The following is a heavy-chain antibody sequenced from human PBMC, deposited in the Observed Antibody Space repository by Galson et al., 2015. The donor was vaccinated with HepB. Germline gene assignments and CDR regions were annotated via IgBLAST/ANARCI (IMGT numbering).Heavy chain of an antibody. D-gene: IGHD3-10*01. CDR1: GYTFTGYY. Sequence: SVKVSCKASGYTFTGYYMHWVRQAPGQGLEWMGWINPNSGGTNYAQKFQGRVTMTRDTSISTAYMELSRLRSDDTAVYYCARDRITMVRGRQNWFDPRGQGTLVTVSS. J-gene: IGHJ5*02. CDR2: INPNSGGT. V-gene: IGHV1-2*02. CDR3: ARDRITMVRGRQNWFDP.